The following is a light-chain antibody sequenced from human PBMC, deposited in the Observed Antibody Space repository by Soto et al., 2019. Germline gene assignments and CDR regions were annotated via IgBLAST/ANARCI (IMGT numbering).Light chain of an antibody. CDR3: QQYGSSPLT. CDR2: GAS. Sequence: EIVLTHSPGTLSLSPGERATLSCRASHNVSSSYLAWYQQKPGQAPRLFIYGASRRATGIPDRISGSESGTDFTLTISRLEPEDFAVYYCQQYGSSPLTFGGGTKVDIK. V-gene: IGKV3-20*01. CDR1: HNVSSSY. J-gene: IGKJ4*01.